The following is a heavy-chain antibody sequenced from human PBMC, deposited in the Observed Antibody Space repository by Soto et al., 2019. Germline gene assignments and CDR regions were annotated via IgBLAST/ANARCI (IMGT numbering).Heavy chain of an antibody. J-gene: IGHJ3*02. CDR1: GYTFTSYG. D-gene: IGHD2-2*02. Sequence: ASVKVSCKASGYTFTSYGISWVRQAPGQGLEWMGWISAYNGNTNYAQKLQGRVTMTTDTSTSTAYMELRSLRSDDTAVYSCARVKADIVVVPAAIRGAFDIWGQGTMVTVSS. CDR3: ARVKADIVVVPAAIRGAFDI. CDR2: ISAYNGNT. V-gene: IGHV1-18*01.